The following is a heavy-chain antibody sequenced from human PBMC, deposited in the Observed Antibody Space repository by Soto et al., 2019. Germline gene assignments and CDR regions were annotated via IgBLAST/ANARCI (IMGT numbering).Heavy chain of an antibody. D-gene: IGHD3-22*01. J-gene: IGHJ2*01. CDR3: SRTRSDISVYYYWYFDL. V-gene: IGHV1-18*01. Sequence: QVQLVQSGGDVKKPGASVKVSCKASGYTFSNNGITWVRQAPGQGLEWMGWINPYNGNTNYAQNFQGRVSITTDTSTSTAYMELRSLRSDDTAVYYCSRTRSDISVYYYWYFDLWGRGTLVTGSS. CDR1: GYTFSNNG. CDR2: INPYNGNT.